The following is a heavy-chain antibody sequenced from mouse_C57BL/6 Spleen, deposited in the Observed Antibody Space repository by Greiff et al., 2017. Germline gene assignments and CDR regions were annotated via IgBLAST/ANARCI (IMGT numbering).Heavy chain of an antibody. CDR2: ISSGSSTT. CDR1: GFTFTDYG. D-gene: IGHD2-4*01. J-gene: IGHJ4*01. CDR3: AVYDYDNYYAMDY. V-gene: IGHV5-17*01. Sequence: EVKLVESGGGLVKPGGSLKLSCAASGFTFTDYGMHWVRQAPEKGLEWVAYISSGSSTTYYADTVKGRFTISRDNAKNTLFLQMTSLKSEDTAMYYCAVYDYDNYYAMDYWGQGTSVTVSS.